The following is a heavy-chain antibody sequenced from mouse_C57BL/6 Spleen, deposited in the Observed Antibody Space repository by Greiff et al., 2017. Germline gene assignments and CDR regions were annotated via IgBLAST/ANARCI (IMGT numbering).Heavy chain of an antibody. Sequence: QVQLQQPGAELVRPGPSVKLSCKASGYTFTSYWMHWVKQRPGPGLEWIGVIDPSDSYTNYNQKFKGKATLTVDTSSSPAYMQLSSLTSEDSAVYYCAKDFDYWGQGTTLTVSS. CDR1: GYTFTSYW. J-gene: IGHJ2*01. CDR2: IDPSDSYT. V-gene: IGHV1-59*01. CDR3: AKDFDY.